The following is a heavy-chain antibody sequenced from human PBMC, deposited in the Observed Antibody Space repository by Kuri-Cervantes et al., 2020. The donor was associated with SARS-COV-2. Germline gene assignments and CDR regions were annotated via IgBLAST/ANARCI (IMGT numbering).Heavy chain of an antibody. CDR1: GFTFSSYA. V-gene: IGHV3-23*01. D-gene: IGHD3-10*01. CDR2: ISGSGGST. Sequence: ESLKISCAASGFTFSSYAMSWVRQAPGKGLEWVSAISGSGGSTYYADSVKGRFTISRDNSQNTLYLQMNSLRAADTAVYYCAKDPGFRELLYYFDYWGQGTLVTVSS. CDR3: AKDPGFRELLYYFDY. J-gene: IGHJ4*02.